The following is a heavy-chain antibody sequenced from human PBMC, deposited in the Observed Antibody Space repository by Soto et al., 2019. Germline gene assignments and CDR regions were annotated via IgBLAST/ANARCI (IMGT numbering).Heavy chain of an antibody. Sequence: QVRLEESGPGLVKPSETLSLICSVSGGSVNTANYFWNWIRHHPENGLEWIGYIYYSGSTRYNPSFKTRATLSIDTSKNQFSLSLNSVTVADTAVYFCARDADYGGSRGGMDVWGRGTTVTV. CDR2: IYYSGST. CDR1: GGSVNTANYF. V-gene: IGHV4-31*03. J-gene: IGHJ6*02. D-gene: IGHD4-17*01. CDR3: ARDADYGGSRGGMDV.